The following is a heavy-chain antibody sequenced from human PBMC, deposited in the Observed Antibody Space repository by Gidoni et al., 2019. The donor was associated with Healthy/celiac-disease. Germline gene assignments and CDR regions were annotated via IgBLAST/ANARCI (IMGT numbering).Heavy chain of an antibody. CDR2: ISYDGSNK. V-gene: IGHV3-30*01. J-gene: IGHJ6*03. D-gene: IGHD2-2*01. Sequence: QVQLVESGGGVVQPGRSLRLSCAASGFTFSSYAMHWVRQAPGKGLEWVAVISYDGSNKYYADSVKGRFTISRDNSNNTLYLQMNSLRAEDTAVYYCARDSKDCSSTSCQNYYYYYMDVWGKGTTVTVSS. CDR3: ARDSKDCSSTSCQNYYYYYMDV. CDR1: GFTFSSYA.